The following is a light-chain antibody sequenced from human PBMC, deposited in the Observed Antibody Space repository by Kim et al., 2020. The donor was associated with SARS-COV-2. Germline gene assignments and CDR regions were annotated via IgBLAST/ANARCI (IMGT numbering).Light chain of an antibody. J-gene: IGKJ4*01. CDR2: WAS. Sequence: ANINCKSSQSVLYSSNNKNILAWYQQKAGQPPRLLIYWASTRESGVPDRFSGSESGTDFTLTISRLQAEDVAVYYCQQYYSSPLTFGGGTKVDIK. CDR1: QSVLYSSNNKNI. CDR3: QQYYSSPLT. V-gene: IGKV4-1*01.